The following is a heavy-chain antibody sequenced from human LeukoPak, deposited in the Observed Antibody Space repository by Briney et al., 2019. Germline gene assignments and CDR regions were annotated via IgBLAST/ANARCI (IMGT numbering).Heavy chain of an antibody. CDR3: ARGGSGWNYYYYYMDV. J-gene: IGHJ6*03. Sequence: PSETLSLTCTVSGGSISSYYWSWIREPAGQGLEWIGRIYTSGSTNYNPPLKSRVTMSVDTSKNQFSPKLSSVTAADTAVYYCARGGSGWNYYYYYMDVWGKGTTVTISS. CDR2: IYTSGST. V-gene: IGHV4-4*07. CDR1: GGSISSYY. D-gene: IGHD6-19*01.